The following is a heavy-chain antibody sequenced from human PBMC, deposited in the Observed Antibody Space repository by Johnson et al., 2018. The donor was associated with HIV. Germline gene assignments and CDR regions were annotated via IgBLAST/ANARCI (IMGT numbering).Heavy chain of an antibody. V-gene: IGHV3-11*04. J-gene: IGHJ3*02. CDR1: GFTFSDYY. Sequence: QVQLVESGGGLVQPGGSLRLSCAASGFTFSDYYMSWIRQAPGKGLEWVSYISSSGSTIYYADSVKGRFTISRDNSKNTLYLQMNSLRAEDTAVYYCPRAYSYGAFDIWGKGTMVTVSS. CDR3: PRAYSYGAFDI. D-gene: IGHD5-18*01. CDR2: ISSSGSTI.